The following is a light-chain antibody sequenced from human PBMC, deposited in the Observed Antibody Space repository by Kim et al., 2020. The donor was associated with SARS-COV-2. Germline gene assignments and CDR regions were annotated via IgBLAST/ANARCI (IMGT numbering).Light chain of an antibody. CDR1: SLRSFY. V-gene: IGLV3-19*01. Sequence: ALGQTERLPCNGDSLRSFYTSWSRQKPGQAPVLVIYGKNNRPSGIPDRFSGSGSGNTATLTIPGAQAEDEADYYCNSRDSSGNHWVFGGGTKLTVL. J-gene: IGLJ3*02. CDR3: NSRDSSGNHWV. CDR2: GKN.